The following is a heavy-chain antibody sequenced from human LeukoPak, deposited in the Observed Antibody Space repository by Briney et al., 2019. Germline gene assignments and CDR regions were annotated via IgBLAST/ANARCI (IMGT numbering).Heavy chain of an antibody. D-gene: IGHD4-11*01. CDR2: IYYSGST. J-gene: IGHJ3*02. CDR1: GGSISSYY. Sequence: SETLSLTCTVSGGSISSYYWSWIRQPPGKGLEWIGYIYYSGSTNYNPSPKSRVTISVDTSKNQFSLKLSSVTAADTAVYYCARERDYIPDGAFDIWGQGTMVTVSS. CDR3: ARERDYIPDGAFDI. V-gene: IGHV4-59*01.